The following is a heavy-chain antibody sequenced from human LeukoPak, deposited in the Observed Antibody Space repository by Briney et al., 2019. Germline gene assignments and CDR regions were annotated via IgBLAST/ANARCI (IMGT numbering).Heavy chain of an antibody. V-gene: IGHV3-23*01. CDR3: AKVMKDYGDHYDPPLFDY. D-gene: IGHD4-17*01. CDR2: ISGSGGST. J-gene: IGHJ4*02. CDR1: GFTFSSYA. Sequence: AGGSLRLSCAASGFTFSSYAMSWVRQAPGKGLEWVSAISGSGGSTYYADSVKGRFTISRDNSKNTLYLQMNSLRAEDTAVYYCAKVMKDYGDHYDPPLFDYWGQGTLVTVSS.